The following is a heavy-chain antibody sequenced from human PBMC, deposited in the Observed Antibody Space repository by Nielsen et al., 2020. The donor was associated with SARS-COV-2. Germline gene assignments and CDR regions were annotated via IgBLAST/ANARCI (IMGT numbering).Heavy chain of an antibody. J-gene: IGHJ3*02. CDR3: ARDPAQWLASNDAFDI. D-gene: IGHD6-19*01. CDR1: GFTFSSYD. Sequence: GESLKISCAASGFTFSSYDMHWVRQAPGKGLEWVAVIWYDGSNKYYADSVKGRFTISRDNSKNTLYLQMNSLRAEDTAVYYCARDPAQWLASNDAFDIWGQGTMVTVSS. V-gene: IGHV3-33*01. CDR2: IWYDGSNK.